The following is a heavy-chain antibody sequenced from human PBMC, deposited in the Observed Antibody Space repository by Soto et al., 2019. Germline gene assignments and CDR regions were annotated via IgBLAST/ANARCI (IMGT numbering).Heavy chain of an antibody. CDR2: IYYSGST. D-gene: IGHD3-16*02. CDR3: ARHYRYFYYMDV. CDR1: GGSISNYY. J-gene: IGHJ6*03. V-gene: IGHV4-59*08. Sequence: TSETLSLTCTVSGGSISNYYWTWVRQPPGKGLECIGYIYYSGSTNYNPSLKSRVTISVDTSKSQFSLKLSSVTAADTAVYYCARHYRYFYYMDVWGKGTTVTVSS.